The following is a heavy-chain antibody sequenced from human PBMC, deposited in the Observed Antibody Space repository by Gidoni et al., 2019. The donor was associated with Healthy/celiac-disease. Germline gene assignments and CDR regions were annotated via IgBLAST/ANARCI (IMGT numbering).Heavy chain of an antibody. CDR2: ISGSGGST. Sequence: EVQLLESGGGLVQPGGSLRLSCAASGFTFSSYSMSWVRQAPGKGLEWVSAISGSGGSTYYADAVKGRFTISRDNSKNTLYLQMNSLRAEDTAGYDCAKDRLIRLAATCYYYGMDGWGQGTTVTVSS. CDR3: AKDRLIRLAATCYYYGMDG. J-gene: IGHJ6*02. CDR1: GFTFSSYS. D-gene: IGHD2-15*01. V-gene: IGHV3-23*01.